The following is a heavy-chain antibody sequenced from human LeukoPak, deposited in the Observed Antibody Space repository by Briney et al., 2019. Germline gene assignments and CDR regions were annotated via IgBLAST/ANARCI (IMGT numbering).Heavy chain of an antibody. J-gene: IGHJ5*02. D-gene: IGHD1-26*01. Sequence: GGSLRLSCAASGFTFSSYSMNWVRQAPGKGLEWVSSISSSSSYIYYADSVKGRFTISRDNAKNSLYLQMNSLGAEDTAVYYCAGNYYDNWFDPWGQGTLVTVSS. CDR2: ISSSSSYI. CDR1: GFTFSSYS. CDR3: AGNYYDNWFDP. V-gene: IGHV3-21*01.